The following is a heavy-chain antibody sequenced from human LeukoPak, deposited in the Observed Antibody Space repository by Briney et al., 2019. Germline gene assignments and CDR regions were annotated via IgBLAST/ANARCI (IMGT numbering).Heavy chain of an antibody. Sequence: ASVKVSCKASGYTFTGYYMHWVRQAPGQGLEWMGWINPNSGGTNYAQKFQGRVTMTRDTSISTAYMELSRLRSDDTAVYYCARDHCSSTSCSIYYYYGMDVWGQGTTVTVSS. V-gene: IGHV1-2*02. CDR1: GYTFTGYY. CDR2: INPNSGGT. CDR3: ARDHCSSTSCSIYYYYGMDV. J-gene: IGHJ6*02. D-gene: IGHD2-2*01.